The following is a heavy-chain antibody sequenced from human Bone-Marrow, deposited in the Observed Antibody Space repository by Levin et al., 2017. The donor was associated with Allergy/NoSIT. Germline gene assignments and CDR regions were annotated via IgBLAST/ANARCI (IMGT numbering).Heavy chain of an antibody. Sequence: SGGSLRLSCAASGFTFDDYAMHWVRQAPGKGLEWVSGISWNSGSIGYADSVKGRFTISRDNAKNSLYLQMNSLRAEDTALYYCANGAYSGSYYYYFQHWGQGTLVTVSS. D-gene: IGHD1-26*01. J-gene: IGHJ1*01. CDR2: ISWNSGSI. V-gene: IGHV3-9*01. CDR3: ANGAYSGSYYYYFQH. CDR1: GFTFDDYA.